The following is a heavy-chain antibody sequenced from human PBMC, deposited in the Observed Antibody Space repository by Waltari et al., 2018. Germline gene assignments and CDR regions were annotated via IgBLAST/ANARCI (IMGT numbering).Heavy chain of an antibody. CDR1: GGSFSGYY. CDR3: ARGGDGEGYFAY. CDR2: INHSGST. J-gene: IGHJ4*02. Sequence: QVQLQQWGAGLLKPSETLSLTCAVYGGSFSGYYWSWIRQPPGKGLEWIGEINHSGSTNYNPSLKSRVTISVDTSKNQFSLKLSSVTAADTAVYYCARGGDGEGYFAYWGQGTLVTVSS. V-gene: IGHV4-34*01. D-gene: IGHD3-10*01.